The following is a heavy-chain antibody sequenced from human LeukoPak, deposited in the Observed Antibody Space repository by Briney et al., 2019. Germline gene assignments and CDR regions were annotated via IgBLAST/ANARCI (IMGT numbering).Heavy chain of an antibody. CDR1: GGSISGYY. CDR3: ARHVVLDAFDI. V-gene: IGHV4-59*08. Sequence: SETLSLTCTVSGGSISGYYWSCVRQPPRGRLEWIGYIYSSGSTNYNPSLKSRVTISVDTSKNQFPLKLSSVTAADTAVYYCARHVVLDAFDIWGQGTMVTVSS. CDR2: IYSSGST. J-gene: IGHJ3*02. D-gene: IGHD6-6*01.